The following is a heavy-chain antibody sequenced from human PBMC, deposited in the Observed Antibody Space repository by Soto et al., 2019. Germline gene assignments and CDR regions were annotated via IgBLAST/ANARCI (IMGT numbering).Heavy chain of an antibody. Sequence: GGSLRLSCAASGFTFSSYPMSWVRQAPGKGLEWVSAISGSGGSTYYADSVKGRFTISRDNSKNTLYLQMNSLRAEDTAVYYCAKDLAMRSDYYDSSGYPDYWGQGTLVTVSS. J-gene: IGHJ4*02. CDR2: ISGSGGST. D-gene: IGHD3-22*01. CDR3: AKDLAMRSDYYDSSGYPDY. V-gene: IGHV3-23*01. CDR1: GFTFSSYP.